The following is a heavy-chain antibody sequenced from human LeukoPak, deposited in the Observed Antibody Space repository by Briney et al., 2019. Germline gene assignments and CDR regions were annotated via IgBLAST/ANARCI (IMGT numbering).Heavy chain of an antibody. CDR1: GFSFSDYG. CDR3: ARARPTDY. V-gene: IGHV3-48*04. CDR2: ISGGSSTI. J-gene: IGHJ4*02. Sequence: PGGSLRLSCTASGFSFSDYGINWVRQAPGKGLEWLSYISGGSSTIYYADSVQGRFTISRDNAKNSLYLQMNSLRAEDTAVYYCARARPTDYWGQGTLVSVSS.